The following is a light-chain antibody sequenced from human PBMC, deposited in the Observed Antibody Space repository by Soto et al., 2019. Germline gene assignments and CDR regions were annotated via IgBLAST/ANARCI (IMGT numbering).Light chain of an antibody. CDR1: SSDVGAYNL. CDR2: EVS. Sequence: QSVLTQPASVSASPGQSITLSCTGSSSDVGAYNLVSWYQQHPGKAPKLIIFEVSKRPSGISNRFSGSKSGNTASLTISGLQAEDEADYYCCSYAGSTASYVFGSGTKVTVL. J-gene: IGLJ1*01. CDR3: CSYAGSTASYV. V-gene: IGLV2-23*02.